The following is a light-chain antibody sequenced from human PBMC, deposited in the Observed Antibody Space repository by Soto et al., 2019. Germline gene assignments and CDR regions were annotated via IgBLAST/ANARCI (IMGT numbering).Light chain of an antibody. CDR3: SSYTIGYTHLV. J-gene: IGLJ2*01. CDR2: EVS. V-gene: IGLV2-14*01. Sequence: QSALTQPASVSGSPGQSITISCTGTSSDVGGYDYVSWYQQHPAKTPKLIIFEVSNRPSGIPDRYSASKSGNTASLTISGLQAEDEAHYYCSSYTIGYTHLVFGGGTKVTVL. CDR1: SSDVGGYDY.